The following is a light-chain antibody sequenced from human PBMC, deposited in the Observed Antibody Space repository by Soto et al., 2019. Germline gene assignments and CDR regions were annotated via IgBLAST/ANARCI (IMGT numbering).Light chain of an antibody. CDR3: QQYGDWPGA. CDR2: DAS. V-gene: IGKV3D-15*01. J-gene: IGKJ4*01. Sequence: EIVMTLFPPTLSVSPGERATLSCRASQSVGNKLAWYQQRPGQAPRLLIYDASNRATGIPARFSGSGSGTEFSLTISSLQSEDFAVYSCQQYGDWPGAFGGGTKVEIK. CDR1: QSVGNK.